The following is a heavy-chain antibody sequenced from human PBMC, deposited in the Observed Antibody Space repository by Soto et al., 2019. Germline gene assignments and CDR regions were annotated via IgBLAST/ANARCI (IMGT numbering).Heavy chain of an antibody. CDR2: ISGSGGST. CDR1: GFTFSSYA. V-gene: IGHV3-23*01. J-gene: IGHJ4*02. CDR3: AKDTSGWYVPAISFDY. D-gene: IGHD6-19*01. Sequence: GGSLRLSCAASGFTFSSYAMSWVRQAPGKGLEWVSAISGSGGSTYYADSVKGRFTISRDNSKNTLYPQMNSLRAEDTAVYYYAKDTSGWYVPAISFDYWGQGTLVTVSS.